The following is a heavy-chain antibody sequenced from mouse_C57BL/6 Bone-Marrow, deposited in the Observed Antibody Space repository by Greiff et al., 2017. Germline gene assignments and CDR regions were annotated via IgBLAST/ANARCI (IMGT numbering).Heavy chain of an antibody. CDR3: ARSPMVTTGFYAMDY. D-gene: IGHD2-2*01. CDR1: GYTFTSYW. V-gene: IGHV1-59*01. J-gene: IGHJ4*01. Sequence: VQLQQPGAELVRPGTSVKLSCKASGYTFTSYWMHWVKQRPGQGLEWIGVIDPSDSYTNYNQKFKGKATLTVDTSSSTAYMQLSSLTSEYSAVYYCARSPMVTTGFYAMDYWGQGTSVTVSS. CDR2: IDPSDSYT.